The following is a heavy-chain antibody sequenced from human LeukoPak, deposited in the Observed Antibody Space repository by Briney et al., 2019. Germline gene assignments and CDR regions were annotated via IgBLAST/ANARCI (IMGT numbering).Heavy chain of an antibody. J-gene: IGHJ6*02. Sequence: GGSLRLSCAASGFTFSSYWMHWVRRAPGKGLVWVSRINSDGSSTSYADSVKGRFTISRDNAKNTLYLQMNSLRAEDTAVYYCARRGPFGQLWYYGMDVWGQGTTVTVSS. CDR3: ARRGPFGQLWYYGMDV. CDR1: GFTFSSYW. D-gene: IGHD5-18*01. CDR2: INSDGSST. V-gene: IGHV3-74*01.